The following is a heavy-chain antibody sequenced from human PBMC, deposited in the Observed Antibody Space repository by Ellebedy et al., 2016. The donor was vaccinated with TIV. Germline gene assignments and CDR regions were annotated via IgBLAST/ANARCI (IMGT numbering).Heavy chain of an antibody. V-gene: IGHV3-23*01. CDR1: GFTFSSYA. J-gene: IGHJ6*02. Sequence: GGSLRLSXAASGFTFSSYAMSWVRQAPGKGLEWVSAISGSGGSTYYADSVKGRFTISRDNSKNTLYLQMNSLRAEDTAVYYCAKDRRYSYGYGGARYYYGMDVWGQGTTVTVSS. CDR2: ISGSGGST. CDR3: AKDRRYSYGYGGARYYYGMDV. D-gene: IGHD5-18*01.